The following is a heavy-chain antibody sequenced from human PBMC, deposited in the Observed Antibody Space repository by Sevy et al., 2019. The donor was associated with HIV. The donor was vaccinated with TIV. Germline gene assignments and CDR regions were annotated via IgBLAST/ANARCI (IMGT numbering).Heavy chain of an antibody. D-gene: IGHD3-16*01. CDR3: ARPQVGRVSGAFDI. CDR2: ISYDGSNK. Sequence: GGSLRLSCAASGFTFSSYTMHWVRQAPGKGLEWVAVISYDGSNKYYANSVKGRFTTSRVNSTNTLYLHMISLRAEDVAVYYCARPQVGRVSGAFDIWGQGTMVTVSS. J-gene: IGHJ3*02. CDR1: GFTFSSYT. V-gene: IGHV3-30-3*01.